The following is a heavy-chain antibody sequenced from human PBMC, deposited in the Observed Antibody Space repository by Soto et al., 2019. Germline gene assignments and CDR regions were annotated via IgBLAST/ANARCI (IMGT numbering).Heavy chain of an antibody. Sequence: LSLTCSVSGESISSGGYYWSWIRHLPGKGLEWIGYIYDTESAYYNPSLKSRVSISMDTSENHFAMRLTSVTAADSAVYYCARDFMVYAHEAFDIWGQGTMVTVSS. CDR2: IYDTESA. CDR3: ARDFMVYAHEAFDI. V-gene: IGHV4-31*03. CDR1: GESISSGGYY. J-gene: IGHJ3*02. D-gene: IGHD2-8*01.